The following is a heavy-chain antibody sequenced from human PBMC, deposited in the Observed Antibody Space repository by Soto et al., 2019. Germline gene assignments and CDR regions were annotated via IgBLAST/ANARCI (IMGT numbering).Heavy chain of an antibody. Sequence: EVQLEESGGGLVQPGGSLRLSCVVSGFTFNDHYMDWVRQAPGKGLEWVGRTKNKANSYTTEYAASVKGRFTISRDESKNSLYLQMNSLKTEDTAVYYCVTGFSENALYHFYYWGQGTLVTVSS. V-gene: IGHV3-72*01. J-gene: IGHJ4*02. CDR3: VTGFSENALYHFYY. CDR1: GFTFNDHY. D-gene: IGHD3-16*01. CDR2: TKNKANSYTT.